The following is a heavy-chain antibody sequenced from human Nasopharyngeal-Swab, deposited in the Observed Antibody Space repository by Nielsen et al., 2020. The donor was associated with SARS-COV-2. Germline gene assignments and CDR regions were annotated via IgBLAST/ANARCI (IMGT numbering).Heavy chain of an antibody. D-gene: IGHD3-3*01. V-gene: IGHV3-33*05. CDR3: ARDGLDYDFWSAYFMDV. CDR2: ISYDGSNK. Sequence: WIRQPPGEGLEWVAVISYDGSNKYYADSVKGRFTISRDNSKNTLYLQMNSLRAEDTAMYYCARDGLDYDFWSAYFMDVWGQGTTVTVSS. J-gene: IGHJ6*02.